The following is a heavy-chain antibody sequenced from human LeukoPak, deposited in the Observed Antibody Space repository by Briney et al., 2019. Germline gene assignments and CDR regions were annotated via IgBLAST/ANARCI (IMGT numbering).Heavy chain of an antibody. CDR3: ARGSYLRYFDWLGNWFDP. V-gene: IGHV4-34*01. D-gene: IGHD3-9*01. CDR2: INHSGST. CDR1: GGSFSGYY. Sequence: PSETLSLTCAVYGGSFSGYYWSWIRQPPGKGLEWIGEINHSGSTNYNPSLKSRVTISVDTSKNQFSLKMSSVTAADTAVYYCARGSYLRYFDWLGNWFDPWGQGTLVTVSS. J-gene: IGHJ5*02.